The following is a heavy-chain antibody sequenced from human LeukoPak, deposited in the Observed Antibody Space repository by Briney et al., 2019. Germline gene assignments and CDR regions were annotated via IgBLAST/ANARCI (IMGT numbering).Heavy chain of an antibody. V-gene: IGHV3-30*18. Sequence: SGGSLSPSCAASGFTFSSYGMHWVRQAPGKGLEWVAVISYDGSNKYHADSVKGRFTVARDNSKNTLYLQMNSLRAEDTAVYYCAKDHGVHDFWSSRDYYYGMDVWGQGTTVTVSS. D-gene: IGHD3-3*01. CDR3: AKDHGVHDFWSSRDYYYGMDV. J-gene: IGHJ6*02. CDR1: GFTFSSYG. CDR2: ISYDGSNK.